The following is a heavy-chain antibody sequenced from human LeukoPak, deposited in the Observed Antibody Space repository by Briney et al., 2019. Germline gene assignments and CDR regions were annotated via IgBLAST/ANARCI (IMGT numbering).Heavy chain of an antibody. D-gene: IGHD3-3*02. CDR3: ARVISDSTDAFDI. V-gene: IGHV4-30-2*01. Sequence: SETLSLTCVVSGGSTSSGGSSWSWIRQPPGKGLEWIGYIYHSGSTYYNPSLKSRVTISVDRSKNQFSLNLSSVTAADTAVYYCARVISDSTDAFDIWGQGTMVTVSS. CDR2: IYHSGST. CDR1: GGSTSSGGSS. J-gene: IGHJ3*02.